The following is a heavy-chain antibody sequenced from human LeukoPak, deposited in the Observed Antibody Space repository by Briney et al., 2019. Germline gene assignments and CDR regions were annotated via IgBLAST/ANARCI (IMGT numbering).Heavy chain of an antibody. J-gene: IGHJ4*02. Sequence: ASVKVSCKASGYKFTNYGISWVRQAPGQGLEWMGWINPNSGGTNYAQKFQGRVTMTRDMSTSTVYMELSSLRSEDTAVYYCARDSTVAGYWGQGTLVTVSS. CDR1: GYKFTNYG. CDR3: ARDSTVAGY. CDR2: INPNSGGT. V-gene: IGHV1-18*01. D-gene: IGHD6-19*01.